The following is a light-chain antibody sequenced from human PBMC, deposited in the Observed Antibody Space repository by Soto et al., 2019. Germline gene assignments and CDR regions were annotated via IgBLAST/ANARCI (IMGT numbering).Light chain of an antibody. CDR1: SSNIGAIYD. Sequence: QSVLTQPPSVSGAPGQRVTISCTGSSSNIGAIYDVHWYQKLPGTAPKLLIYDNNNRPSGVPDRFSGSKSGTSASLAITGLQAEDEADYYCQSYDSSLSGVVFGGGTKLTVL. V-gene: IGLV1-40*01. CDR3: QSYDSSLSGVV. J-gene: IGLJ3*02. CDR2: DNN.